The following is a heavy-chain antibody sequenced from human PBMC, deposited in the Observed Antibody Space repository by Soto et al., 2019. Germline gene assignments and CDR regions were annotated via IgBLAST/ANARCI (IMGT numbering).Heavy chain of an antibody. D-gene: IGHD2-2*01. Sequence: QVQLVESGGGVVQPGRSLRLSCAASGFTFSSYGMHWVRQAPGKGLEWVAVISDDGSNKYYADSVKGRFTIPRDNSKNTLYLQMNSRRAEGTAVFYGAKEFRPVSSAESDPWGQGTLVTVSS. CDR2: ISDDGSNK. J-gene: IGHJ5*02. CDR3: AKEFRPVSSAESDP. V-gene: IGHV3-30*18. CDR1: GFTFSSYG.